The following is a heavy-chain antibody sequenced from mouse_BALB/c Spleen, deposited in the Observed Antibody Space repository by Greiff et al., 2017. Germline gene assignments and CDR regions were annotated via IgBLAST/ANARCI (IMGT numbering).Heavy chain of an antibody. CDR1: GFTFSSYG. V-gene: IGHV5-6*01. CDR2: ISSGGSYT. Sequence: DVHLVESGGDLVKPGGSLKLSCAASGFTFSSYGMSWVRQTPDKRLEWVATISSGGSYTYYPDSVKGRFTISRDNAKNTLYLQMSSLKSEDTAMYYCARQDDPYYFDYWGQGTTLTVSS. J-gene: IGHJ2*01. CDR3: ARQDDPYYFDY. D-gene: IGHD2-12*01.